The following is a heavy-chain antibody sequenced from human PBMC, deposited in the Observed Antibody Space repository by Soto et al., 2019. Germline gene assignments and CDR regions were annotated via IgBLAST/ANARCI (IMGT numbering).Heavy chain of an antibody. CDR2: IIPVFGTA. V-gene: IGHV1-69*12. CDR3: EREVVVAATGWFDP. CDR1: GGTFSSYD. J-gene: IGHJ5*02. Sequence: QVKLVQSGAEVKKPGSSVKVSCKASGGTFSSYDISWVRQATGQGLEWIGGIIPVFGTATYAHKFQGRVTITADESTSTAYMELISLRSEDTAVYYCEREVVVAATGWFDPWGQGTLVTVSS. D-gene: IGHD2-15*01.